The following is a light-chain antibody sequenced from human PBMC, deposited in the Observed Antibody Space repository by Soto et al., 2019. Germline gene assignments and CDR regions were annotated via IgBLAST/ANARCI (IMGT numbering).Light chain of an antibody. Sequence: DIQMTQSPSSLSASVGDRVTITCRASQDIRGDLGWFQQKPGKAPKRLMYAASTLESGVPSRFSGSRSGTEFTLTISSLQPEDFATYYCLQHNSYPFTFGPGTKVDIK. CDR2: AAS. V-gene: IGKV1-17*01. CDR1: QDIRGD. J-gene: IGKJ3*01. CDR3: LQHNSYPFT.